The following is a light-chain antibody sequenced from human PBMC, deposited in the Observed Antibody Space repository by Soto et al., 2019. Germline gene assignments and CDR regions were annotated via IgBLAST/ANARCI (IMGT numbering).Light chain of an antibody. J-gene: IGKJ4*01. CDR3: QQFSSYPLT. V-gene: IGKV3-20*01. CDR2: DAS. CDR1: QTVRNNY. Sequence: EIVMTQSPATLSVSPGERATLSCRASQTVRNNYLAWYQQKPGQAPRLLIYDASSGATGIPDRFSGGGSGTDFTLTISRLEPEGFAVYYCQQFSSYPLTFGGGTKVDIK.